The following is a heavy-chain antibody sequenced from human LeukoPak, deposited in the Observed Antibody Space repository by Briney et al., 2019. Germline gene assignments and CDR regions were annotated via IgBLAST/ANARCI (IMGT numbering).Heavy chain of an antibody. Sequence: SETLSLTCAVSGGSISSSNWWSWVRQPPGKGLEWIGEIYHSGSTNYNPSLKSRVTISVDKSKNQFSLKLSSVTAADTAMYYCARLRYSSSWCPDYWGQGTLATVSS. V-gene: IGHV4-4*02. D-gene: IGHD6-13*01. CDR1: GGSISSSNW. J-gene: IGHJ4*02. CDR3: ARLRYSSSWCPDY. CDR2: IYHSGST.